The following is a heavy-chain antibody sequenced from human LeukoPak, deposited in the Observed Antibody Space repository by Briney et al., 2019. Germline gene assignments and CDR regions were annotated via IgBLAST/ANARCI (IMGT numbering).Heavy chain of an antibody. Sequence: PSQTLSLTCAVSGGSISSGGYSWSWIRQPPGKGLEWIGYIYYSGSTNYNPSLKSRVTISVDTSKNQFSLKLSSVTAADTAVYYCASGEVKEKGTIFGVVPRGYYYYGMDVWGQGTTVTVSS. J-gene: IGHJ6*02. CDR1: GGSISSGGYS. D-gene: IGHD3-3*01. CDR2: IYYSGST. V-gene: IGHV4-30-4*07. CDR3: ASGEVKEKGTIFGVVPRGYYYYGMDV.